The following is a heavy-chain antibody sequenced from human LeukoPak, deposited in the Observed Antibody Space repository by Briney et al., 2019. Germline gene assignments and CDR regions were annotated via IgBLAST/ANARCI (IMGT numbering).Heavy chain of an antibody. CDR1: GGSFSGYY. J-gene: IGHJ5*02. Sequence: SETLSLTCAVYGGSFSGYYWSWIRQPPGKGLEWIGEINHSGSTNYNPSLKSRVTISVDTSKNQFSLKLSSVTAADTAVYYCARGHSGYYDSSGPVSVNWFDPWGQGTLVTVSS. V-gene: IGHV4-34*01. D-gene: IGHD3-22*01. CDR3: ARGHSGYYDSSGPVSVNWFDP. CDR2: INHSGST.